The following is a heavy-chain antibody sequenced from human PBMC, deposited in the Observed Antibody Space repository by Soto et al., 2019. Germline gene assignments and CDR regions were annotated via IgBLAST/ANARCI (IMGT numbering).Heavy chain of an antibody. CDR3: GRWVSGGYSDWFAP. CDR2: INVDNGET. J-gene: IGHJ5*02. Sequence: QVQLVQSGAEVKKPGASVKVSCKASGYNFMRYGFTWVRQAPGQGLGWMGWINVDNGETKYPQKIQGRVTMTTDTSTRTVYTELRSLPSAGTAVYYCGRWVSGGYSDWFAPWRHGTLVTVSS. CDR1: GYNFMRYG. V-gene: IGHV1-18*04. D-gene: IGHD1-26*01.